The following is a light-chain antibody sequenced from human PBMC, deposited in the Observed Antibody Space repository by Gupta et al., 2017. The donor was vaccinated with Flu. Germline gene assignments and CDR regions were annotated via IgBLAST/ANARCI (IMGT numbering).Light chain of an antibody. V-gene: IGKV3-11*01. CDR1: QSISNY. CDR2: DSY. CDR3: QQRSKWPQA. J-gene: IGKJ1*01. Sequence: GEIATLSCRAKQSISNYLAWYQQKPDQPPMLLIYDSYSRATGVPNMFSGSGSRTDFTLTISSLEPEDFAVYYCQQRSKWPQAFGQGTKVEI.